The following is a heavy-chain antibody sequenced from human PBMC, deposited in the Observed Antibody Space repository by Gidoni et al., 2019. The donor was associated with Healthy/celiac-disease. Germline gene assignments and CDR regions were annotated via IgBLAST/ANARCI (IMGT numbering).Heavy chain of an antibody. CDR1: GFTVSSNY. Sequence: EVQLVESGGGLIQPGGSLRLSCAASGFTVSSNYMSWVRQAPGKGLEWVSVIYSGGSTYYADSVKGRFTISRDNSKNTLYLQMNSLRAEDTAVYYCAREYDYIWGSYRHDAFDIWGQGTMVTVSS. CDR3: AREYDYIWGSYRHDAFDI. V-gene: IGHV3-53*01. J-gene: IGHJ3*02. D-gene: IGHD3-16*02. CDR2: IYSGGST.